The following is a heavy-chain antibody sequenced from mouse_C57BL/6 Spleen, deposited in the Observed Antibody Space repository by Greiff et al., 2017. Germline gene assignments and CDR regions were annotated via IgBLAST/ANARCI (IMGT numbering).Heavy chain of an antibody. Sequence: QVQLKQPGAELVMPGASVKLSCKASGYTFTSYWMHWVKQRPGQGLEWIGEIDPSDSYTNYNQKFKGKSTLTVDKSSSPAYMQLSSLTSAGSAVYYCAKSVTTGDAMDYWGQGTSVTVSS. V-gene: IGHV1-69*01. CDR2: IDPSDSYT. CDR3: AKSVTTGDAMDY. D-gene: IGHD1-1*01. CDR1: GYTFTSYW. J-gene: IGHJ4*01.